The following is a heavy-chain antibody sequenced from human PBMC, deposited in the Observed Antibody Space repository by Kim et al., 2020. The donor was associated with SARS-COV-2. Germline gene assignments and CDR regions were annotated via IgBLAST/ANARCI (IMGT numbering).Heavy chain of an antibody. CDR3: ARDESSTSHYFDY. D-gene: IGHD2-2*01. CDR1: GGSISSSSYY. J-gene: IGHJ4*02. V-gene: IGHV4-39*07. CDR2: IYYSGST. Sequence: SETLSLTCTVSGGSISSSSYYWGWIRQPPGKGLEWIGSIYYSGSTYYNPSLKSRVTISVDTSKNQFSLKLSSVTAADTAVYYCARDESSTSHYFDYWGQGTLVTVSS.